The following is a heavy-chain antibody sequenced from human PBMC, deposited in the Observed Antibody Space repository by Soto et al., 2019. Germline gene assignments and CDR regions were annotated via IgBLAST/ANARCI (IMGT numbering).Heavy chain of an antibody. CDR2: FDPEDGET. CDR3: ATWQNVVVVPAALYNWFDP. Sequence: ASVKVSCKVSGYTLTELSMHWVRQAPGKGLEWMGGFDPEDGETIYAQKFQGRVTMTEDTSTDTAYMELSSLRSEDTAVYYCATWQNVVVVPAALYNWFDPWGQGTLVTVSS. D-gene: IGHD2-2*01. CDR1: GYTLTELS. V-gene: IGHV1-24*01. J-gene: IGHJ5*02.